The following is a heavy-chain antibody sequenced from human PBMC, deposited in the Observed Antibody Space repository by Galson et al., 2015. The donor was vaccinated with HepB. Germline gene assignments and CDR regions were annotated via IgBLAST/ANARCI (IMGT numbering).Heavy chain of an antibody. CDR2: ISWDGGST. Sequence: SLRLSCAASGFTFDDYAMHWVRQAPGKGLEWVSLISWDGGSTYYADSVKGRFTISRDNSKNSLYLQMNSLRAEDTALYYCAKDYYDSSGSPVGLYYYYGMDVWGQGTTVTVSS. D-gene: IGHD3-22*01. J-gene: IGHJ6*02. CDR3: AKDYYDSSGSPVGLYYYYGMDV. CDR1: GFTFDDYA. V-gene: IGHV3-43D*03.